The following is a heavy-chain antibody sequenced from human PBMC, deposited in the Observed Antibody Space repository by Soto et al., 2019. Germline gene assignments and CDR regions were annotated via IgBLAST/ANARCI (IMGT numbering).Heavy chain of an antibody. J-gene: IGHJ6*02. D-gene: IGHD1-26*01. CDR1: GFTFSSYA. Sequence: VGSLRLSCAASGFTFSSYAMTWVRQAPGKGLEWVSTISGSDGSTYYADSVKGRFTISRDNSKNTLYLQMNSLRAEDTAVYYCAKYSGSYYYYRMDVWGQGTTVTVSS. CDR3: AKYSGSYYYYRMDV. CDR2: ISGSDGST. V-gene: IGHV3-23*01.